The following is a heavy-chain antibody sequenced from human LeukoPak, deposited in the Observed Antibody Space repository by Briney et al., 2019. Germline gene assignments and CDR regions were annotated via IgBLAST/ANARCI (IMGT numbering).Heavy chain of an antibody. CDR3: ARAENTMTHLDY. J-gene: IGHJ4*02. V-gene: IGHV1-2*02. D-gene: IGHD3-22*01. CDR1: GYTFTGYY. Sequence: ASVKVSCKASGYTFTGYYMHWVRQAPGQGLEWMGWINPNSGGTNYAQMFQGRVTMTRDTSISTAYMELSRLRSDDTAVYYCARAENTMTHLDYWGQGTLVTVSS. CDR2: INPNSGGT.